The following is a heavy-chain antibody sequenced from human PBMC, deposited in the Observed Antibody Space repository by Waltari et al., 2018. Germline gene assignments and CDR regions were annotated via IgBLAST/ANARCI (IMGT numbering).Heavy chain of an antibody. CDR2: IYTGGST. V-gene: IGHV3-23*03. Sequence: EVQLLQSGGGLVQPGGSLRLPCAGSGCTFSNYVMSWVRQAPGKGLEWVSVIYTGGSTHYADSVKGRFTVSRDNSKSTLYLQMDTLTPEDTAVYYCAKEGGGVTFDIWGQGTMVTVSS. J-gene: IGHJ3*02. CDR3: AKEGGGVTFDI. D-gene: IGHD2-8*02. CDR1: GCTFSNYV.